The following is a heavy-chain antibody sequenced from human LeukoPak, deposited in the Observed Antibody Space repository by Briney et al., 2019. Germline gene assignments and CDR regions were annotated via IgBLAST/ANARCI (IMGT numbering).Heavy chain of an antibody. CDR2: ISSNGGST. CDR1: GFTFSSYA. CDR3: ARLGSYYDLDY. V-gene: IGHV3-64*01. D-gene: IGHD3-10*01. J-gene: IGHJ4*02. Sequence: GGSLRLSCAASGFTFSSYAMLWVRQAPGKGLEYVSVISSNGGSTYYASSVTGRFTISRVNSRNTLYLQMGSLRAEDMAVYFCARLGSYYDLDYWGQGTQVTVSS.